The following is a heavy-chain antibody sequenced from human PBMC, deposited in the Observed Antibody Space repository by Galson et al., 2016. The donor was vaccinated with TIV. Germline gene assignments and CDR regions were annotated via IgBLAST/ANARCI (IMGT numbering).Heavy chain of an antibody. D-gene: IGHD1-26*01. CDR3: VRGMGATTYYQYGMDV. CDR2: IIPIFRTS. V-gene: IGHV1-69*13. CDR1: GGTFNKYA. J-gene: IGHJ6*02. Sequence: SVKVSCKASGGTFNKYAISWVRQAPGQGLEWMGGIIPIFRTSRYAQKFQGRVTITAAEYMSTVDMELSSLRSEDTAVYYCVRGMGATTYYQYGMDVWGQGTTVTVSS.